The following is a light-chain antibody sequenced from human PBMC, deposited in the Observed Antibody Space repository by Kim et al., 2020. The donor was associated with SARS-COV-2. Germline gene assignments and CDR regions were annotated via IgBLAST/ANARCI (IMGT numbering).Light chain of an antibody. CDR2: DVS. J-gene: IGLJ1*01. CDR1: SSDVGGYNY. CDR3: SSYTSSSSYV. Sequence: SSLPPPASVSGSPGQSITISCTGTSSDVGGYNYVSWYQQHPGKAPKLMIYDVSKRPSGVSNRFSGSKSGNTASLTISGLQAEDEADYYCSSYTSSSSYVFGTGTTVTVL. V-gene: IGLV2-14*01.